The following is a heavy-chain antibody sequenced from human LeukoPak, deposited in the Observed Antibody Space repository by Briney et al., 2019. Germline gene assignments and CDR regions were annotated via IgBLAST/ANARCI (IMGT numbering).Heavy chain of an antibody. V-gene: IGHV7-4-1*02. CDR2: INTNTGNP. CDR1: GYTFTSYA. Sequence: ASVKVSCNASGYTFTSYAMNWVRQAPGQGLEWMGWINTNTGNPTYAQGFTERFVFSLDTSVSTAYLQISSLKAEDTAVYYCARGVREGYYYYMDVWGKGTTVTVSS. J-gene: IGHJ6*03. D-gene: IGHD1-1*01. CDR3: ARGVREGYYYYMDV.